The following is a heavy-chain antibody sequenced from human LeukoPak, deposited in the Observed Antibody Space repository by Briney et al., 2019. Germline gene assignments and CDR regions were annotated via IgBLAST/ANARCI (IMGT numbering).Heavy chain of an antibody. CDR2: ISGSGTST. CDR1: GFIFSTYA. D-gene: IGHD2-21*02. J-gene: IGHJ3*02. V-gene: IGHV3-23*01. CDR3: AKVRCGGDCYSTHDAFDI. Sequence: GGSLRLSCAASGFIFSTYAMSWVRQAPGKGLEWVSGISGSGTSTYYADSVKGRFTISRDNSKNTLYLQMNSLRAEDTAVYYCAKVRCGGDCYSTHDAFDIWGQGTMVTVSS.